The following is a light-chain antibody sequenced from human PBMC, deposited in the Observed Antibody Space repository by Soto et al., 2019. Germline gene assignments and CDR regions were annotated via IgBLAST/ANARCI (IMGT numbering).Light chain of an antibody. CDR3: SSYTSSSTLV. Sequence: QSALTQPASVSGSPGQSITFSCTGTSSDVGAYNYVSWYQQHPGKAPKPMIYEVSNRPSGVSNRFSGSKSGNTASLTISGLQAEDEADYYCSSYTSSSTLVFGGGTKLTVL. V-gene: IGLV2-14*01. CDR1: SSDVGAYNY. CDR2: EVS. J-gene: IGLJ3*02.